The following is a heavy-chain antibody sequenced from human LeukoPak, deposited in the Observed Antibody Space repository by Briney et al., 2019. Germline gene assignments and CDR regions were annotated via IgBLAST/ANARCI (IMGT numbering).Heavy chain of an antibody. CDR3: ARGSSYSSSWDY. V-gene: IGHV3-23*01. CDR2: ISGSGSNT. CDR1: GFTFSSYA. D-gene: IGHD6-13*01. Sequence: PGGSLRLSCAASGFTFSSYAMSWVRQAPGKGLEWVSDISGSGSNTYYADSVKGRFTISRDNSKNTLYLQMNSLRAEDTAVYYCARGSSYSSSWDYWGQGTLVTVSS. J-gene: IGHJ4*02.